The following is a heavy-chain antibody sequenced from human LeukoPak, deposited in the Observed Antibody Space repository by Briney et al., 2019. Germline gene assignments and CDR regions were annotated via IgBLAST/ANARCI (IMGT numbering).Heavy chain of an antibody. CDR3: GRWGIGAAIDS. J-gene: IGHJ5*01. CDR1: GFSPNW. Sequence: GGSLRLSCATSGFSPNWMTWVRQAPGMGLEWVANVNPDGYETYYLDSVKGRFTISRDNVRNSLFLLMNGLRAEDTAVYYCGRWGIGAAIDSWGQGTLVTVSS. V-gene: IGHV3-7*01. D-gene: IGHD2-15*01. CDR2: VNPDGYET.